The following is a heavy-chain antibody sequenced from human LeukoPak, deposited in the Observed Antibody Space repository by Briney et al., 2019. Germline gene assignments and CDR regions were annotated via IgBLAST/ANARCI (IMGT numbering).Heavy chain of an antibody. CDR1: GGSISSYY. J-gene: IGHJ3*02. D-gene: IGHD3-10*01. V-gene: IGHV4-59*01. CDR2: MYYSGST. Sequence: SETLSLTCTVSGGSISSYYWNWIRQPPGKGLEWIGYMYYSGSTNYNPSLKSRVTISVDTSKNQFSLKLSSVTAADTAMYYCARNVGIRDGFDIWGQGTMVTVSP. CDR3: ARNVGIRDGFDI.